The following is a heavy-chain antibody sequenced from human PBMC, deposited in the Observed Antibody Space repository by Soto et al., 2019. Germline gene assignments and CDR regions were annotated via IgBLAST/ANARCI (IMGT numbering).Heavy chain of an antibody. CDR1: GGSISSYY. V-gene: IGHV4-59*01. CDR3: GRPAAEYYYDSSGYLERNDVFDI. J-gene: IGHJ3*02. Sequence: PSETLSLTCTVSGGSISSYYWSWIRQPPGKGLEWIGYIYYSGSTNYNPSLKSRVTISVDTSKNQFSLKLSSVTAADTAVYYCGRPAAEYYYDSSGYLERNDVFDIWGQGTMVTVSS. CDR2: IYYSGST. D-gene: IGHD3-22*01.